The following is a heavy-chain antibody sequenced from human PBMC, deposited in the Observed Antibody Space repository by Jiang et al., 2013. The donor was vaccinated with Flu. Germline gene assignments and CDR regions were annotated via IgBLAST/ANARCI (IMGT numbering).Heavy chain of an antibody. V-gene: IGHV4-38-2*02. D-gene: IGHD3-10*01. CDR1: GYSISSGYY. CDR3: ARATVLLWFGDSDNWFDP. CDR2: IYHSGST. J-gene: IGHJ5*02. Sequence: GPGLVKPSETLSLTCTVSGYSISSGYYWGWIRQPPGKGLEWIGSIYHSGSTYYNPSLKSRVTISVDTSKNQFSLKLSSVTAADTAVYYCARATVLLWFGDSDNWFDPWGQGTLVTVSS.